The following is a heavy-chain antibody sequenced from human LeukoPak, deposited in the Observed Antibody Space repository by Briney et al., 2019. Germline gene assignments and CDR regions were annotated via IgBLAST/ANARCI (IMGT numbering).Heavy chain of an antibody. CDR3: ATYSGTYLTLWTAFDI. CDR1: GVTLTTYY. V-gene: IGHV1-2*02. D-gene: IGHD1-26*01. J-gene: IGHJ3*02. CDR2: VNPKSGDT. Sequence: ASVKVSCKASGVTLTTYYIHWMRQAPGLGLEWMGWVNPKSGDTNYAQKFQGRVTMTRDTSVTTGYMELRRLTSDDTAVYYCATYSGTYLTLWTAFDIWGQGTMVTVSS.